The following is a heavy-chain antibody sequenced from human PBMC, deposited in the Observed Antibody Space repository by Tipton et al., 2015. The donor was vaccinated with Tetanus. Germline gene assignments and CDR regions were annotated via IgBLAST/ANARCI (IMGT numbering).Heavy chain of an antibody. CDR3: ARAHCTDGVCNFDF. CDR1: GYIFNNYW. J-gene: IGHJ4*02. Sequence: QLVQSGGEVKKPGESLKISCKGSGYIFNNYWIEWVRQKPGKGLGWMGIIYPGDSDTRYSPSFQGQVTISVDKSINTAYLQWSSLKASDTSMFYCARAHCTDGVCNFDFWGQGALVTVAS. CDR2: IYPGDSDT. V-gene: IGHV5-51*01. D-gene: IGHD2-8*01.